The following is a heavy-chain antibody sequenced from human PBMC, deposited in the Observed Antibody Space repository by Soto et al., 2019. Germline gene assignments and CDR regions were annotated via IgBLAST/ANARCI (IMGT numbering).Heavy chain of an antibody. J-gene: IGHJ2*01. D-gene: IGHD2-21*01. V-gene: IGHV4-4*02. Sequence: KELEWLGDIYHSWSTSYNPSLKSRTTLSVDKFKNQFSLKLSSVTAADTAVYYCAFFFSDRGRHTKSLHDL. CDR3: AFFFSDRGRHTKSLHDL. CDR2: IYHSWST.